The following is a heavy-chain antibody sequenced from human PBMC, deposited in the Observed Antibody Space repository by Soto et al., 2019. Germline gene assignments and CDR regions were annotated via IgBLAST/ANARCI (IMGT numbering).Heavy chain of an antibody. CDR1: GGSIRSGVFY. D-gene: IGHD3-3*01. CDR2: IYYSGST. V-gene: IGHV4-30-4*01. Sequence: PSETLSLTCTVSGGSIRSGVFYWSWIRQPPGKGLEWIGYIYYSGSTYYNPSLKSRVTISVDTSKNQFSLKLSSVTAADTAVYYCARDNILGILYGGMDVWGQGTTVTVSS. CDR3: ARDNILGILYGGMDV. J-gene: IGHJ6*02.